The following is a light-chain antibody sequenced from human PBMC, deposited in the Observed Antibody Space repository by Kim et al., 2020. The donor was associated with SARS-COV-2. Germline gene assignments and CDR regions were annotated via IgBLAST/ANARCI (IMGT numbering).Light chain of an antibody. V-gene: IGLV3-25*03. CDR3: QSADSSDTVL. CDR1: ALSKEY. J-gene: IGLJ2*01. CDR2: KDS. Sequence: SYGLTQPPSVSVSPGQTARITCSGDALSKEYAYWYQQKPGQAPVLVIYKDSERPSGIPERFSGSSSGTTVTLNISGVQAEDEADYYCQSADSSDTVLFGGGTQLTVL.